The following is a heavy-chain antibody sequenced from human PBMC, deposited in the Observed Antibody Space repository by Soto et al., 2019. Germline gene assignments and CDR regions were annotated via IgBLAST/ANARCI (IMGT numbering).Heavy chain of an antibody. CDR2: IGGSGSNT. J-gene: IGHJ6*02. D-gene: IGHD3-9*01. V-gene: IGHV3-23*01. CDR3: ARVVRYFDTPYGMDV. Sequence: GGSLRLSCTASGFTFSNYAMSWVRQAPGKGLEWVSGIGGSGSNTYYADSVKGRFTISRDNSKNTLFLQMNSLRAEDTAEYYCARVVRYFDTPYGMDVWGQGTTVTVSS. CDR1: GFTFSNYA.